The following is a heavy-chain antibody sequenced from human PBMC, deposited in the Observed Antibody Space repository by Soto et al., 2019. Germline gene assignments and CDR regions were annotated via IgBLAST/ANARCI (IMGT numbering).Heavy chain of an antibody. CDR3: ARAWTLRYFDWLYLDY. J-gene: IGHJ4*02. CDR2: INHSGST. D-gene: IGHD3-9*01. Sequence: SETLSLTCAVYGGSFSGYYWSWIRQTPGKGLEWIGEINHSGSTNYNPSLKSRVTISVDTSKNQFSLKLSSVTAADTAVYYCARAWTLRYFDWLYLDYWGQGTLVTVSS. CDR1: GGSFSGYY. V-gene: IGHV4-34*01.